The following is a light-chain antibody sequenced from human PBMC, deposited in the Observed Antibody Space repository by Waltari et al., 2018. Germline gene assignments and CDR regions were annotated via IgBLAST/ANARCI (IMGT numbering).Light chain of an antibody. Sequence: DIVLTQSPATLSLSPGERATLSCRASRSVSSSLAWYQQKPGQAPRLLFYDASNRASGIPARFSGSGSGTDFTLTISSLEPEDFAVYYCQQRTNWPLTFGGGTKVEIK. J-gene: IGKJ4*01. CDR1: RSVSSS. CDR2: DAS. V-gene: IGKV3-11*01. CDR3: QQRTNWPLT.